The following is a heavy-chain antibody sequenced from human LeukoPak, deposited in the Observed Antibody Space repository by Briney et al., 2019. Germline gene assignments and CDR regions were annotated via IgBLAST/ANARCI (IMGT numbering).Heavy chain of an antibody. CDR3: ARHPSGGSNHSPWYFDL. D-gene: IGHD3-16*02. Sequence: GESLKISCKHSGYRFTSYWISWVRQMPGKGLEWMGRIDPSDSYTNYSPSFQGYVTISADKSINTAYLQWSSLKASDTAIYYCARHPSGGSNHSPWYFDLWGRGTLVSVSS. V-gene: IGHV5-10-1*01. J-gene: IGHJ2*01. CDR2: IDPSDSYT. CDR1: GYRFTSYW.